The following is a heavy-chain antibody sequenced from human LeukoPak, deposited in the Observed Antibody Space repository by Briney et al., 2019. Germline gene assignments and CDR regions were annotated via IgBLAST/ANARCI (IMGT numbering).Heavy chain of an antibody. V-gene: IGHV3-21*01. CDR2: IDSRSSDI. D-gene: IGHD1-26*01. CDR1: GFAFWDYS. J-gene: IGHJ6*02. Sequence: GGSLRLSCAASGFAFWDYSMNWVRQAPGKGLEWVSTIDSRSSDIHYADSVRGRLTISRDNAKNSLYLQMDSLRAEDAAVYYCVRDWVGYGLDVWGQGTTVTVS. CDR3: VRDWVGYGLDV.